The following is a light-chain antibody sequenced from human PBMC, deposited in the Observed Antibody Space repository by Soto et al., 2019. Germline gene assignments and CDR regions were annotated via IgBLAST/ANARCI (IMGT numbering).Light chain of an antibody. CDR1: QSVSYW. Sequence: DIQMTQSPSTLSTSVGESVTITCRASQSVSYWLAWYQQKPGKAPNLLIYDASTLGSGVPSRFSGSGYGTEFTLTISSLQPDDAATYYCQHYNTYVKTFGPGTKVEIK. J-gene: IGKJ3*01. CDR3: QHYNTYVKT. V-gene: IGKV1-5*01. CDR2: DAS.